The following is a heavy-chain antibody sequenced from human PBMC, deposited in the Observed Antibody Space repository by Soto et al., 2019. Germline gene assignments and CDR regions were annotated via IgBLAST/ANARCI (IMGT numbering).Heavy chain of an antibody. J-gene: IGHJ4*02. CDR1: GFAVSSNY. CDR2: SYSGGNT. CDR3: ARGYGAGSYFSDY. D-gene: IGHD3-10*01. Sequence: EVQLVESGGGLIQPGGSLRLSCAASGFAVSSNYMTWVRQAPGKGLEWVASSYSGGNTYYADSVKGRFTISRDNFKNTLYLKMNSLTAEDTAVYYCARGYGAGSYFSDYWGQGTLVTVSS. V-gene: IGHV3-53*01.